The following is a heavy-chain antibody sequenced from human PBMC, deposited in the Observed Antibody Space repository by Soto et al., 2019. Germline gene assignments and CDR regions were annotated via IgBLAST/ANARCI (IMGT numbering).Heavy chain of an antibody. Sequence: QVQLVQSGPRGKRPGASVKVSCPASGSTSPIYYMNWVRQAPGQGPGGGGIINPGGGRPKYAQKFQGRVTMTTDTATNSVYMELSSLQSSDTAVYYCARENVPHGGSSNVADYWGQGTQVIVSS. CDR1: GSTSPIYY. CDR3: ARENVPHGGSSNVADY. J-gene: IGHJ4*02. D-gene: IGHD2-15*01. CDR2: INPGGGRP. V-gene: IGHV1-46*01.